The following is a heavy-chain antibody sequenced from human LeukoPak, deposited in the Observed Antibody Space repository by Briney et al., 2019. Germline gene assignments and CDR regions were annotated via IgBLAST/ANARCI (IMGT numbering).Heavy chain of an antibody. CDR3: AREYGDYAVDY. Sequence: GGSLRLSCAASGFTFSSYWMSWVRQAPGKGLEWVSYISSSSSTIYYADSVKGRFTISRDNAKNSLYLQMNSLRAEDTAVYYCAREYGDYAVDYWGQGTLVTVSS. D-gene: IGHD4-17*01. CDR2: ISSSSSTI. CDR1: GFTFSSYW. V-gene: IGHV3-48*04. J-gene: IGHJ4*02.